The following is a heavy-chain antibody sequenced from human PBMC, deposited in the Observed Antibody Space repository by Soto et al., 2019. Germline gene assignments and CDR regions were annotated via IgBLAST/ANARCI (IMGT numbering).Heavy chain of an antibody. Sequence: QVQLVQSGGGVVQPGRSLRLSCEASGFNFRGYGMHWVRQAPGKGLEWVAITRHDGSNTYYADSVRGRFTISRDNSKNTLYLHMNSLRVEDTAVYYCARDGVGITTFFGYFDYWGQGILITVSS. CDR2: TRHDGSNT. J-gene: IGHJ4*02. CDR1: GFNFRGYG. V-gene: IGHV3-33*01. D-gene: IGHD1-26*01. CDR3: ARDGVGITTFFGYFDY.